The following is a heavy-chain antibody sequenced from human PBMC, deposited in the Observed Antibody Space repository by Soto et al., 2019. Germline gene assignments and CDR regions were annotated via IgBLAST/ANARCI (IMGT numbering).Heavy chain of an antibody. D-gene: IGHD3-3*02. CDR1: GFTFSSYG. CDR3: AKVSSKRDYYYYGMDV. V-gene: IGHV3-30*18. J-gene: IGHJ6*02. Sequence: GGSLRLSCAASGFTFSSYGMHWVRQAPCKGLEWVAVISYDGSNKYYADSVKGRFTISRDNSKNTLYLQMNSLRAEDTAVYYCAKVSSKRDYYYYGMDVWGQGTTVTVSS. CDR2: ISYDGSNK.